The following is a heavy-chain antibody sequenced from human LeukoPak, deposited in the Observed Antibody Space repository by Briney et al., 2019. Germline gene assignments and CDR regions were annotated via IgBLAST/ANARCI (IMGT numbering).Heavy chain of an antibody. V-gene: IGHV4-4*07. Sequence: SETLSLTCTLPYGSISGYFWSWVRQTAGRGLEWIGRIDTSGSTNYNASLKSRVTMSVDTTKNKVSLNLNSVTAADTALYFCARDRRSATENSYYYYYLDVWGKGTTVTVSS. CDR3: ARDRRSATENSYYYYYLDV. J-gene: IGHJ6*03. D-gene: IGHD5-24*01. CDR1: YGSISGYF. CDR2: IDTSGST.